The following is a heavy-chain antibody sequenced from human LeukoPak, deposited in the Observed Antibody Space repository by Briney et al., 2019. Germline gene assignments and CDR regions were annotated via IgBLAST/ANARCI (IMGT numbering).Heavy chain of an antibody. Sequence: SETLSLTCAVYGGSFSGYYWNWIRQPPGKGLEWIGEINHSGSTNYNPSLKSRVTISVDTSKNQFSLKLSSVTAADTAVYYCARRVGATGPFDYWGQGTLVTVSS. CDR3: ARRVGATGPFDY. D-gene: IGHD1-26*01. CDR2: INHSGST. V-gene: IGHV4-34*01. J-gene: IGHJ4*02. CDR1: GGSFSGYY.